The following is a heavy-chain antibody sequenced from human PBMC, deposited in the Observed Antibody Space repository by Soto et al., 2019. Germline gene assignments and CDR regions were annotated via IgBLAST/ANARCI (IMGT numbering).Heavy chain of an antibody. CDR2: ISFDGRNT. Sequence: PGGSLRLSCAASGFTFNNYGMHWVRQAPGKGLEWVVVISFDGRNTYYADSVKGRFTISRDNSKNTLYLQMNSLRAEDTAVYYFAREYSSAWKTVDYWGQGTRVTVAS. D-gene: IGHD6-19*01. J-gene: IGHJ4*02. CDR3: AREYSSAWKTVDY. V-gene: IGHV3-30*03. CDR1: GFTFNNYG.